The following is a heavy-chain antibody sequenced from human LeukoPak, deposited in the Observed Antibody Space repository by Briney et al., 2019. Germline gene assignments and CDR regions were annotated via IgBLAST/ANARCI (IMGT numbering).Heavy chain of an antibody. J-gene: IGHJ6*02. D-gene: IGHD3-10*01. CDR2: IYSGGST. V-gene: IGHV3-66*01. CDR1: GFTVSSNY. CDR3: ARDTLSGYYYYGMDV. Sequence: PGGSLRLSCAASGFTVSSNYMSWVRQAPGKGLEWVSVIYSGGSTYYADSVKGRFTISRDNSKNTLYLQMNSLRAEDTAVYYCARDTLSGYYYYGMDVWGQGTTVTVSS.